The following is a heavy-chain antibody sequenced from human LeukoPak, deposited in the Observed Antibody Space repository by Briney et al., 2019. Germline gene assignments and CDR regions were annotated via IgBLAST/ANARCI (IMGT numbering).Heavy chain of an antibody. CDR2: ISGSGGST. CDR3: AKTRYYDILTGYYATEDWFDP. V-gene: IGHV3-23*01. J-gene: IGHJ5*02. CDR1: GFTFSSYA. Sequence: GGSLRLSCAASGFTFSSYAMSWVRQAPGKGLEWVSAISGSGGSTYYADSVKGRFTISRDNSKNTLHLQMNSLRAEDTAVYYCAKTRYYDILTGYYATEDWFDPWGQGTLVTVSS. D-gene: IGHD3-9*01.